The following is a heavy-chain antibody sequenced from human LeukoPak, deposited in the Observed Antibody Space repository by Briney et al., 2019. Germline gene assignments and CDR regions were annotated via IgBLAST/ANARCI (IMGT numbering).Heavy chain of an antibody. D-gene: IGHD3-9*01. J-gene: IGHJ5*02. CDR2: ISYDGTNK. CDR1: GFTFTNFA. CDR3: VRDRYDIP. V-gene: IGHV3-30-3*01. Sequence: GGSLRLSCAASGFTFTNFAMHWVRQALGKGLEWVAVISYDGTNKYYIDSVKGRFTISRDNSTHTVYLQMNSLTPEDTAVYYCVRDRYDIPWGQGTLVIVSS.